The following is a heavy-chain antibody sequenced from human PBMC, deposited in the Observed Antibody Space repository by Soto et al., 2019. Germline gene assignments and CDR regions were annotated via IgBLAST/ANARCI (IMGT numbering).Heavy chain of an antibody. CDR3: AHSVVAGLGYYFDY. V-gene: IGHV2-5*02. J-gene: IGHJ4*02. CDR1: GFSLSSTRVA. CDR2: IYWDDDK. Sequence: SGPTLVNPTQTLTLTCTFSGFSLSSTRVAVGWIRQPPGKALEWLALIYWDDDKRYSPFLKSRLTITKDTSKNQVVLAMTNMDPVDTATYYCAHSVVAGLGYYFDYWGQGTLVTVSS. D-gene: IGHD6-19*01.